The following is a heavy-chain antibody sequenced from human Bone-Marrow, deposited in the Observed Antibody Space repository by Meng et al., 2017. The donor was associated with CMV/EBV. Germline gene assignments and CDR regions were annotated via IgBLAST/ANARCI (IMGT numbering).Heavy chain of an antibody. Sequence: SETLSLTCSVSGGSISTNNYYWGWIRQPPGKGLEWIGRISYTGTAYYNPSLMGRATMSVDTSENRFSLKLTFVTAADTAAYYCARQLAPNWADMTENFDYWGQGTLVTVSS. J-gene: IGHJ4*02. CDR2: ISYTGTA. D-gene: IGHD7-27*01. CDR1: GGSISTNNYY. V-gene: IGHV4-39*01. CDR3: ARQLAPNWADMTENFDY.